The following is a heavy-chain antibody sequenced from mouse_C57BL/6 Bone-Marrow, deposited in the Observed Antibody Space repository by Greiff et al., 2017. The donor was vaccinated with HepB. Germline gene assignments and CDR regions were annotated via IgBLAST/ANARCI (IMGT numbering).Heavy chain of an antibody. CDR1: GYTFTRYW. V-gene: IGHV1-55*01. CDR2: VYPGSGST. CDR3: ARGWLRRRTWFAY. D-gene: IGHD2-2*01. J-gene: IGHJ3*01. Sequence: QVQLQQPGAELVKPGASVKMSCKASGYTFTRYWITWVKQRPGQGLEWIGDVYPGSGSTNYNEKFKSKATLTVDTSSSTAYMQLSSLTSEDSAVYYCARGWLRRRTWFAYWGQGTLVTVSA.